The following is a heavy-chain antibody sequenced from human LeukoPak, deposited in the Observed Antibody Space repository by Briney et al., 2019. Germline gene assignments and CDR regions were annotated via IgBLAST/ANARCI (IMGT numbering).Heavy chain of an antibody. CDR3: ARRADIVVVPAAHRDYYYYYCYMDV. CDR1: GFTFSSYS. V-gene: IGHV3-48*01. CDR2: ISSSSSTI. J-gene: IGHJ6*03. D-gene: IGHD2-2*01. Sequence: GGSLRLSCAASGFTFSSYSMNWVRQAPGKGLEWVSYISSSSSTIYYADSVKGRFTISRDNAKNSLYLQMNSLRAEDTAVYYCARRADIVVVPAAHRDYYYYYCYMDVWGKGTTVTVSS.